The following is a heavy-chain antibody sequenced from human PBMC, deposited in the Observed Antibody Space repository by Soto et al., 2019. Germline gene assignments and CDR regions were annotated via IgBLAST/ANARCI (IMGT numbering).Heavy chain of an antibody. J-gene: IGHJ6*02. CDR1: GGTFSSYA. V-gene: IGHV1-69*13. Sequence: SVRVSCKASGGTFSSYAISWVRQAPGQGLEWMGGIIPIFGTANYAQKFQGRVTITADESTSTAYMELSSLRSEDTAVYYCARGPMVRGVREYYYGMDVWGQGTTVTVSS. CDR2: IIPIFGTA. D-gene: IGHD3-10*01. CDR3: ARGPMVRGVREYYYGMDV.